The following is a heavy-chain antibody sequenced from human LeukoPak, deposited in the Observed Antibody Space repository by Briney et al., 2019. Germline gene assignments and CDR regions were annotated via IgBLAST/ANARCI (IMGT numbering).Heavy chain of an antibody. CDR2: ISAYNGNT. CDR1: GGTFSSYG. V-gene: IGHV1-18*01. Sequence: ASVKVSCKASGGTFSSYGISWVRQAPGQGLEWMGWISAYNGNTNYAQKLQGRVTMTTDTSTSTAYMELRSLRSDDTAVYYCARDNGPYGSGSYSFDYWSQGTLVTVSS. CDR3: ARDNGPYGSGSYSFDY. D-gene: IGHD3-10*01. J-gene: IGHJ4*02.